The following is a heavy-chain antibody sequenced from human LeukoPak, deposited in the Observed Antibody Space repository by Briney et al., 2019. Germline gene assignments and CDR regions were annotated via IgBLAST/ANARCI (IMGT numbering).Heavy chain of an antibody. Sequence: GGSLRLSCAASGLTFSSYWMSWVRQAPGKGLEWVANIKQDGSEKYYVDSVKGRFTISRDNAKNSLYLQMNSLRAEDTAVYYCARLGSGWADAFDIWGQGTMVTVSS. J-gene: IGHJ3*02. CDR3: ARLGSGWADAFDI. CDR2: IKQDGSEK. D-gene: IGHD6-19*01. V-gene: IGHV3-7*01. CDR1: GLTFSSYW.